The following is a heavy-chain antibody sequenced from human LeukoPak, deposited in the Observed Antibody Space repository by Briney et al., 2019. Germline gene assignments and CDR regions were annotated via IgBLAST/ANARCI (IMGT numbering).Heavy chain of an antibody. J-gene: IGHJ5*02. CDR2: MNPNSGNT. D-gene: IGHD3-3*01. Sequence: ASVKVSCKASGYTFTSYGISWVRQATGQGLEWMGWMNPNSGNTGYAQKFQGRVTMTRNTSISTAYMELSSLRSEDTAVYYCARGAGKIFGVVRNWFDPWGQGTLVTVSS. CDR3: ARGAGKIFGVVRNWFDP. V-gene: IGHV1-8*02. CDR1: GYTFTSYG.